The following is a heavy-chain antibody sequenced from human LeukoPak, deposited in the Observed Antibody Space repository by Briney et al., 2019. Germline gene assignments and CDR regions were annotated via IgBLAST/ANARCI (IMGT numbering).Heavy chain of an antibody. CDR2: IIPIFGTA. V-gene: IGHV1-69*05. CDR1: GGTLSSYA. CDR3: ARDYGDFRFDY. J-gene: IGHJ4*02. Sequence: ASVKVSCKASGGTLSSYAISWVRQAPGQGLERMGRIIPIFGTANYAQKFQGRVTITTDESTSTAYMELSSLRSEDTAVYYCARDYGDFRFDYWGQRTLVTVSS. D-gene: IGHD4-17*01.